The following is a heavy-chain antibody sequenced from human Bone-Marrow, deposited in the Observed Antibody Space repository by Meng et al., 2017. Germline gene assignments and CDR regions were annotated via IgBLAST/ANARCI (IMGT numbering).Heavy chain of an antibody. V-gene: IGHV1-18*01. CDR1: GYTFTSYG. J-gene: IGHJ4*02. D-gene: IGHD3-22*01. CDR3: ARDPHYYDSSGYFPFDY. CDR2: ISAYNGNT. Sequence: HVQLVESGAEVKKPGASVKVSCKASGYTFTSYGISWVRQAPGQGLEWMGWISAYNGNTNYAQKLQGRVTMTTDTSTSTAYMELRSLRSDDTAVYYCARDPHYYDSSGYFPFDYWGQGTLVTVSS.